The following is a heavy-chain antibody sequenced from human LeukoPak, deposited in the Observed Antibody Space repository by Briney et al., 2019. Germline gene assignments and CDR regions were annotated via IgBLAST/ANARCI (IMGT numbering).Heavy chain of an antibody. CDR1: GFTFSSYA. J-gene: IGHJ4*02. CDR3: AKDRGGSSGWYFWAFDY. Sequence: PGGSLRLSCAASGFTFSSYAMSWVRQAPGKGLEWVSAISGSGGSTYYADSVKGRFTISRDNSKNTLYLQMNSLRAEDTAVYYCAKDRGGSSGWYFWAFDYWGQGTLVTVSS. V-gene: IGHV3-23*01. D-gene: IGHD6-19*01. CDR2: ISGSGGST.